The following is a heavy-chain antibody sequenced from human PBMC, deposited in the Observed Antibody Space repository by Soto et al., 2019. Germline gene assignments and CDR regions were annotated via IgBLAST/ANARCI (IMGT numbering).Heavy chain of an antibody. CDR1: GLTCSDYY. Sequence: SLRLSCAASGLTCSDYYMNWIRQAPGKGLEWISYISGGGGSTIYYTDSVKGRFTISRDNAKKSLYLDMNSLRAEDTAVYFCARGRGYYDSSGYDFWGQGTPVTVSS. J-gene: IGHJ4*02. CDR3: ARGRGYYDSSGYDF. V-gene: IGHV3-11*01. D-gene: IGHD3-22*01. CDR2: ISGGGGSTI.